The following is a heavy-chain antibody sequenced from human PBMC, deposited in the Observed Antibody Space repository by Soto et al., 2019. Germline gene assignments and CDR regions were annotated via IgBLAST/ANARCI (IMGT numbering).Heavy chain of an antibody. CDR1: GFTFGDYY. D-gene: IGHD3-10*01. CDR2: ISSGGSSK. V-gene: IGHV3-11*01. CDR3: ARDPHSGNFVDY. J-gene: IGHJ4*02. Sequence: VHLVESGGGLVKPGGSLRLSCAASGFTFGDYYMNWIRQTPGKGLEWVSYISSGGSSKYYADSVKGRFTISRDDAKNTLYLQMTSLRADDAAIYYCARDPHSGNFVDYWGQGTLVTVSS.